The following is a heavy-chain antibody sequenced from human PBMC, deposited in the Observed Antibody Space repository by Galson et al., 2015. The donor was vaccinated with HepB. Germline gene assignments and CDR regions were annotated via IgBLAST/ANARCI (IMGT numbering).Heavy chain of an antibody. J-gene: IGHJ2*01. V-gene: IGHV3-53*05. CDR1: GFTVSSNY. CDR3: ASSLRCQQLVCFSSYWYFDL. Sequence: SLRLSCAASGFTVSSNYMSWVRQAPGKGLEWVSVIYSGGSTYYAGSVKGRFTISRDNSKNTLYLQMNSLRAEDTAVYYCASSLRCQQLVCFSSYWYFDLWGRGTLVTVSS. CDR2: IYSGGST. D-gene: IGHD6-13*01.